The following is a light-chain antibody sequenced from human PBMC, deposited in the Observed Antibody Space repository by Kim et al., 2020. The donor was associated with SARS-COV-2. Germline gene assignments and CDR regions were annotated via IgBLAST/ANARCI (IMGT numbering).Light chain of an antibody. V-gene: IGKV2-28*01. CDR2: LGS. Sequence: PAAISCRSSQSLVHSNGYNYLDWYLQKPGQSPQLLIYLGSNRASGVPDRFSGSGSGTDFTLKISRVEAEDVGVYYCMQALQTPITFGQGTRLEIK. CDR1: QSLVHSNGYNY. J-gene: IGKJ5*01. CDR3: MQALQTPIT.